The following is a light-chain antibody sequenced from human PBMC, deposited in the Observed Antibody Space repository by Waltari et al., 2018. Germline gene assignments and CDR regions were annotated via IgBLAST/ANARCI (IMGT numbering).Light chain of an antibody. Sequence: QSVLTQPPSASGTPGQRVTISCSGSPSKIGGNLDNWYQQPPGKAPKLLIFRSDQRPSGVPDRFSASKTGTSASRAIRGLQSEDKADYFGASWDDSLNGHWVFGGGTKVTVL. CDR2: RSD. J-gene: IGLJ3*02. CDR1: PSKIGGNL. V-gene: IGLV1-44*01. CDR3: ASWDDSLNGHWV.